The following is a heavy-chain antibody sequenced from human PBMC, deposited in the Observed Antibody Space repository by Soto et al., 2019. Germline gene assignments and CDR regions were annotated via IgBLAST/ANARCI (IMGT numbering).Heavy chain of an antibody. CDR3: ARHLPYCGCACYPLDY. V-gene: IGHV4-59*08. CDR2: IYYSAST. D-gene: IGHD2-21*02. Sequence: LEWIGYIYYSASTNYSPSLKSRVTISVNTSKNQFSLNLSSVTAAVPAVYYCARHLPYCGCACYPLDYWGHGTLVTVSS. J-gene: IGHJ4*01.